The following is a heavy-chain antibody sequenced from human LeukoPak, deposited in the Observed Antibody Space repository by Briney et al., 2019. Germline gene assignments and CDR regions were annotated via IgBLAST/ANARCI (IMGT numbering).Heavy chain of an antibody. D-gene: IGHD3-10*01. CDR3: ASASYGSGSYYRRGFDP. CDR2: IYHSGST. Sequence: SETLSLTCAVSGYSISSGYYWGWIRQPPGKGLEWIGSIYHSGSTYYNSSLKSRVTISVDTSKNQFSLKLSSVTAADTAVYYCASASYGSGSYYRRGFDPWGQGTLVTVSS. CDR1: GYSISSGYY. V-gene: IGHV4-38-2*01. J-gene: IGHJ5*02.